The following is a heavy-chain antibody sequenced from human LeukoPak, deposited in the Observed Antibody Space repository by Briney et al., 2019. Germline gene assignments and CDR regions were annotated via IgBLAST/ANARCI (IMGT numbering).Heavy chain of an antibody. CDR3: ARNYHGSGSTAFDI. D-gene: IGHD3-10*01. J-gene: IGHJ3*02. Sequence: GGSLRLSCAASGFTFDDYGMSWVRQAPGKGLEWVSGINGNGGSTGYGDSMKGRFTISRDNAKNSLYLQMNSLRVEDTALYHCARNYHGSGSTAFDIWGQGTMATVSS. CDR1: GFTFDDYG. V-gene: IGHV3-20*01. CDR2: INGNGGST.